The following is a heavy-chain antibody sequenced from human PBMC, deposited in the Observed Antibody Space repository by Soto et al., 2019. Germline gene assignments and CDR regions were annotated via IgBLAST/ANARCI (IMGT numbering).Heavy chain of an antibody. J-gene: IGHJ6*02. Sequence: PGXSLRLSCAASGFTFSSYDMHWVVQATGKGLEWVSAIGTAGDTYYPGSVKGRFTISRENVKNSLYLQMNSLRAGDTAVYYCARDRGSGSYGGMDVWGQGTTVTVSS. CDR3: ARDRGSGSYGGMDV. D-gene: IGHD3-10*01. V-gene: IGHV3-13*04. CDR2: IGTAGDT. CDR1: GFTFSSYD.